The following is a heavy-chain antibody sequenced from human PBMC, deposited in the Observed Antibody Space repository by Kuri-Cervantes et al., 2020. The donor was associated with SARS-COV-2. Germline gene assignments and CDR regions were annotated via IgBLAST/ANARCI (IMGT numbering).Heavy chain of an antibody. CDR1: GFTFSSYA. J-gene: IGHJ4*02. CDR3: AREEGWFPRKGFDY. D-gene: IGHD6-19*01. CDR2: ISGAGDIT. V-gene: IGHV3-23*01. Sequence: GGSLRLSCAASGFTFSSYAMSWVRQAPGKGLEWVSAISGAGDITYYADSVKGRFTISRDNSKNTLYLQVNSLRAEDTAVYYCAREEGWFPRKGFDYWGQGTLVTVSS.